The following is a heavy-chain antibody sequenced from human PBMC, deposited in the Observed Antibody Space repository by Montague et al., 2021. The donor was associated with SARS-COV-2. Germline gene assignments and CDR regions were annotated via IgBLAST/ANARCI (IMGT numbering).Heavy chain of an antibody. CDR3: ARSGRAWTLHY. Sequence: SLTCAVSGDSITGSHWWGWVRQPPGKGLEWIAYINYAGSTFYNPSLKSRVTMSVDTSKNQFSLKLSSVTTVDTAVYFCARSGRAWTLHYWGQGTLVTVSS. V-gene: IGHV4-28*01. D-gene: IGHD1-1*01. J-gene: IGHJ4*02. CDR1: GDSITGSHW. CDR2: INYAGST.